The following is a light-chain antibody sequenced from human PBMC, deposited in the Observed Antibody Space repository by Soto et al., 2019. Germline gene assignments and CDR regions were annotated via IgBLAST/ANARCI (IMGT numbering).Light chain of an antibody. V-gene: IGKV3-20*01. J-gene: IGKJ4*01. Sequence: IVLTQSPGTLSLSPGEGATLSCRASQSVTSTYLAWFQQKPGQAPRLLLYDVSTRATGFPDRFSGSGSGTDFALTISRLEPEDFAVYYCQLYGDSPTFGGGTKVDIK. CDR3: QLYGDSPT. CDR1: QSVTSTY. CDR2: DVS.